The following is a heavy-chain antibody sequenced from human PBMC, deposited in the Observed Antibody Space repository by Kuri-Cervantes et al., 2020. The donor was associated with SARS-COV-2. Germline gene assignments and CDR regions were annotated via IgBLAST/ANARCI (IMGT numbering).Heavy chain of an antibody. Sequence: GSLRLSCTVSGGSISSDYWSWIRQPPGKGLEWIGFINYSGSSNYNPSLKSRVSISVDTSKNQFSLRLSSVTAADTAVYYCARLGSGWPGIDFWGQGTLVTDSS. CDR2: INYSGSS. J-gene: IGHJ4*02. CDR1: GGSISSDY. CDR3: ARLGSGWPGIDF. D-gene: IGHD6-19*01. V-gene: IGHV4-59*12.